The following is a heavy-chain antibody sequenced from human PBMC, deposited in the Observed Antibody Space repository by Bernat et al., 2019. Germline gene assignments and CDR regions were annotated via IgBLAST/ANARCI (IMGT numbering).Heavy chain of an antibody. CDR2: IKHRGST. CDR1: GGSFSGYY. CDR3: ARGLRWPQYYFDY. J-gene: IGHJ4*02. Sequence: QVQLQQWGAGLLKPSETLSLTCAVYGGSFSGYYWSWIRQPPGKGLEWIGEIKHRGSTNYNPALKSRVTISVDTSKNQFCQKLSSVSAAETAVYYCARGLRWPQYYFDYWCQGTLVTVSS. V-gene: IGHV4-34*01. D-gene: IGHD4-23*01.